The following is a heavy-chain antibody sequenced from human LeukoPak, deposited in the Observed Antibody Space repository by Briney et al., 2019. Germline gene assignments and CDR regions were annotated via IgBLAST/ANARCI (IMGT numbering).Heavy chain of an antibody. J-gene: IGHJ5*02. Sequence: PSETLSLTCAVYGGSFSGYYWSWIRQPPGKGLEWIGEINHSGSTNYNPSLKSRVTISVDTSKNQFSLKLSSVTAAATAVYYCARGLSYSTRNWFDPWGQGTLVTVSS. CDR3: ARGLSYSTRNWFDP. CDR1: GGSFSGYY. V-gene: IGHV4-34*01. CDR2: INHSGST. D-gene: IGHD6-13*01.